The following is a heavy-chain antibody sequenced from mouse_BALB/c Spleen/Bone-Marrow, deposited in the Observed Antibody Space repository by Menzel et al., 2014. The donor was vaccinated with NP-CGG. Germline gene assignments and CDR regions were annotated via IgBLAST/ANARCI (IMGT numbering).Heavy chain of an antibody. D-gene: IGHD6-2*01. J-gene: IGHJ3*01. Sequence: QVQLQQSGAKLVKPGASVKLSCKTSGYTFTNYYIYWVKQRPGQGLEWIGEINPGNGGTNFNERFKSKATLTVDKSSTTAYILLTSLTSEDSAVYYCARGSPYWGQGTLVTVSA. CDR2: INPGNGGT. CDR1: GYTFTNYY. V-gene: IGHV1S81*02. CDR3: ARGSPY.